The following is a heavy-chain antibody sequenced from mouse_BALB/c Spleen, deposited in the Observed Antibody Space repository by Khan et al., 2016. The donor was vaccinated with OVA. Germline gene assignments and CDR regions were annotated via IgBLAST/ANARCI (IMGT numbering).Heavy chain of an antibody. CDR1: GDSITSGY. J-gene: IGHJ3*01. CDR3: ARSTYRYAFAY. CDR2: MIYTGYT. D-gene: IGHD2-14*01. V-gene: IGHV3-8*02. Sequence: EVKLLESGPSLVKPSQTLSLTCSVTGDSITSGYWSWIRKFPGNKLEYMGYMIYTGYTDYNPSLKRRIAITRHTSKNQYYLQLNSVTAEDTATYYCARSTYRYAFAYWGQGTLVTVSA.